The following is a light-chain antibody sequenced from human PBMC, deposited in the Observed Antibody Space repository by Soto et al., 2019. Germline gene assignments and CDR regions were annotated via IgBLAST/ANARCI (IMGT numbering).Light chain of an antibody. CDR2: DTS. CDR1: TGAVTSGHY. CDR3: SLAYSGARRYV. Sequence: QAVVTQEPSLTVSPGGTVTLTCGSSTGAVTSGHYPYWFQQKPGQAPRTLIYDTSNKHSWTPARFSGSLLGGKAALTLSGAQAEDEADYYCSLAYSGARRYVFGTGTKLTVL. J-gene: IGLJ1*01. V-gene: IGLV7-46*01.